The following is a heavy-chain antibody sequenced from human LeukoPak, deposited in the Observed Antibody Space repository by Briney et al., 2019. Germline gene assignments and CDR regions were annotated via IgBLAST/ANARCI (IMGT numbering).Heavy chain of an antibody. D-gene: IGHD1-1*01. V-gene: IGHV1-46*01. CDR1: GYTFTSYY. CDR2: INCNGGTT. CDR3: ARSYTTYGGVDY. J-gene: IGHJ4*02. Sequence: GASVKVSCKASGYTFTSYYIHWVRQAPGQGLEWMGIINCNGGTTIYAQNFQGRVTMTRDTSTSTVYMELSSLRSEDTAVFYCARSYTTYGGVDYRGQGTLVTVSS.